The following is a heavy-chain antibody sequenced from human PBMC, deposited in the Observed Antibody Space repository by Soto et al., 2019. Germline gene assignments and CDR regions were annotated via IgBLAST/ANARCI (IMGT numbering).Heavy chain of an antibody. V-gene: IGHV1-69*04. J-gene: IGHJ5*02. CDR3: ARDRSENQENWFDP. D-gene: IGHD2-2*01. Sequence: SVKVSCEASGGTFSSYTISWVRQAPGQGFEWMGRIIPILGIANYAQKFQGRVTITADKSTSTAYMELSSLRSEDTAVYYCARDRSENQENWFDPWGQGTPVTVSS. CDR2: IIPILGIA. CDR1: GGTFSSYT.